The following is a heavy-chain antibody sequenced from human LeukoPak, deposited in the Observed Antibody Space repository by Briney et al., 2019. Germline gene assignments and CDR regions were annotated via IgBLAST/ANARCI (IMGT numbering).Heavy chain of an antibody. CDR1: GGSISSNSYS. Sequence: SETLSLTCTVSGGSISSNSYSWGWVRQPPGTGLEWIASISYSGSTYDNPSLKSRVTISLDTSKKQFSLKLSSVTAADTAIYYCARPGGSAWSYFDYWGQGTLVTVSS. V-gene: IGHV4-39*01. CDR3: ARPGGSAWSYFDY. D-gene: IGHD6-19*01. J-gene: IGHJ4*02. CDR2: ISYSGST.